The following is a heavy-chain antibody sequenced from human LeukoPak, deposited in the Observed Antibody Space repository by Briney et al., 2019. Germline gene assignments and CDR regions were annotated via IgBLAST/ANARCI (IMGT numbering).Heavy chain of an antibody. D-gene: IGHD3-16*02. CDR1: GGSFSGYY. Sequence: SETLSLTCAVYGGSFSGYYWSWIRQPPGKGLEWIGEINHSGSTNYNPSLKSRVALSVDTSKNQFSLKLSSVTAADTAVYYCARAMITFGGHIIIPLSYCHFWGQGTLVTVSS. J-gene: IGHJ4*02. V-gene: IGHV4-34*01. CDR2: INHSGST. CDR3: ARAMITFGGHIIIPLSYCHF.